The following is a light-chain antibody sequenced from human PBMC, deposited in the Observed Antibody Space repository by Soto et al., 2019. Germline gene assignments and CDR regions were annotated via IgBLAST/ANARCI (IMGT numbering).Light chain of an antibody. CDR1: SSDVGSDNL. CDR2: EVS. Sequence: QSVLTQPASVSGAPGQSITISCTGTSSDVGSDNLVSWYQQHPGKAPKLMIYEVSKRPSGVSNRFSGSKSGNTASLTISGLQAEDEADYYCCSYAGSSTFFYVFGTGTKVTVL. J-gene: IGLJ1*01. V-gene: IGLV2-23*02. CDR3: CSYAGSSTFFYV.